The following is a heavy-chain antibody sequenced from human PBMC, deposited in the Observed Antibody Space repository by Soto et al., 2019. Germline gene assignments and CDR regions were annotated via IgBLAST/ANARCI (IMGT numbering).Heavy chain of an antibody. J-gene: IGHJ6*03. D-gene: IGHD4-17*01. Sequence: QSGGSLRLSCAASGFTFSSYAISWVRQAPGKGLEWVSCISGSADSTNYADSVKGRFTISRDNSKNTLYLQMNSLRAEDTAVYYCAKHGDYGRYFYYMDVWGKGTTVTVSS. CDR2: ISGSADST. CDR1: GFTFSSYA. V-gene: IGHV3-23*01. CDR3: AKHGDYGRYFYYMDV.